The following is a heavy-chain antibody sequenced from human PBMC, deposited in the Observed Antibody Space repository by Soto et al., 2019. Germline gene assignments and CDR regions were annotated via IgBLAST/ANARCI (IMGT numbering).Heavy chain of an antibody. V-gene: IGHV1-24*01. J-gene: IGHJ6*02. D-gene: IGHD2-15*01. Sequence: ASVKVSCKVSGYTLTELSMHWVRQAPGKGLEWMGGFDPEDGETIYAQKFQGRVTMTEDTSTDTAYMELSSLRSEDTAVYYCAIGYCSGGSCYDGGYYYGMDVWGQGTTVTVS. CDR1: GYTLTELS. CDR2: FDPEDGET. CDR3: AIGYCSGGSCYDGGYYYGMDV.